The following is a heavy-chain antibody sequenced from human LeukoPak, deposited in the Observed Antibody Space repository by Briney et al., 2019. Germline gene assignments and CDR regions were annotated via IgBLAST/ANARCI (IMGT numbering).Heavy chain of an antibody. J-gene: IGHJ4*02. CDR3: AKRIQSAMATGY. D-gene: IGHD5-18*01. V-gene: IGHV3-23*01. Sequence: AGSLRLSCAASGFTFSSYAMSWVRQAPGKGLEWVSAISGSGGSTYYADSVKGRFTISRDNSKNTLYLQMNSLRAEDTAVYYCAKRIQSAMATGYWGQGTLVTVSS. CDR1: GFTFSSYA. CDR2: ISGSGGST.